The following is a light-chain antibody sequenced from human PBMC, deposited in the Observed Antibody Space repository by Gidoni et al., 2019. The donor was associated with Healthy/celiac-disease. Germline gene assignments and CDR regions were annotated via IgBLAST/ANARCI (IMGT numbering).Light chain of an antibody. CDR1: QGIRND. CDR3: LQDYNYPWT. J-gene: IGKJ1*01. Sequence: IQMTHSPSSLSASVGDRVTITCPASQGIRNDLGWYQQKPGKAPKLLIYAASRLQSGVPSRFSGSGSGTDFTLTISRLQPEDFATYYCLQDYNYPWTFGQGTKVEIK. CDR2: AAS. V-gene: IGKV1-6*01.